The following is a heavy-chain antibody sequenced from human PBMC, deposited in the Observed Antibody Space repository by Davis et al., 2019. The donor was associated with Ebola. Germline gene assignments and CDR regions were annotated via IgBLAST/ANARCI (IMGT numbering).Heavy chain of an antibody. D-gene: IGHD3-16*01. J-gene: IGHJ6*02. CDR2: IWNDGSKT. CDR1: GFSFRNYR. CDR3: ARGGGADYYGMDV. V-gene: IGHV3-33*01. Sequence: GESLKISCAVSGFSFRNYRMHWVRQAPGKGLEWLAVIWNDGSKTYYAVSVKGRFTISSDNSKLPLYLQMSSLGAEDTAVYHCARGGGADYYGMDVWGQGTSVTVSS.